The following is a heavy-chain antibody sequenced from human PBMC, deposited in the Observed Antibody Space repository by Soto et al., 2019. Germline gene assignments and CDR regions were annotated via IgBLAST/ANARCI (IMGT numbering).Heavy chain of an antibody. V-gene: IGHV3-23*01. D-gene: IGHD2-15*01. CDR2: ISGSGGST. CDR1: GFTFSSYA. Sequence: GGSLRLSCAASGFTFSSYAMSWVRQAPGKGLKWVSAISGSGGSTYYAESVKGRITISRDNSKNTLYQQMNSQRAEDTALYYCAKGLVVVAATDFFDYWGQGTLVTVSS. J-gene: IGHJ4*02. CDR3: AKGLVVVAATDFFDY.